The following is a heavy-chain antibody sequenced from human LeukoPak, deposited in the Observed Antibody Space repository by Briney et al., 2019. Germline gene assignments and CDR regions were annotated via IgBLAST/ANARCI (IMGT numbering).Heavy chain of an antibody. J-gene: IGHJ4*02. CDR2: INSDSSLM. CDR3: IRDLSDDYSLDY. Sequence: GGSLRLSCAASGFTFSSYSMNWVRQAPGKGLEWVSSINSDSSLMFYAESVKGRFTISRDNARNSLYLQMNSLRAVDTAVYYCIRDLSDDYSLDYWGQGALVTVSS. CDR1: GFTFSSYS. V-gene: IGHV3-21*01. D-gene: IGHD3-16*01.